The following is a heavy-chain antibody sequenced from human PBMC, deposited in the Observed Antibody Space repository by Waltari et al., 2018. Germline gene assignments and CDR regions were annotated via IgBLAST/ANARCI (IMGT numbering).Heavy chain of an antibody. D-gene: IGHD1-20*01. CDR1: GYTFTSYD. Sequence: QVQLVQSGAEVKKPGASVKVSCKASGYTFTSYDINWVRQATGQGLEWVGWRNANSGNTGYAEKFQGRVTITRNTSISTAYMELSSLRSEDTDVYYCARGDNWKPHAFDIWGQGTMVTVSS. CDR2: RNANSGNT. J-gene: IGHJ3*02. CDR3: ARGDNWKPHAFDI. V-gene: IGHV1-8*03.